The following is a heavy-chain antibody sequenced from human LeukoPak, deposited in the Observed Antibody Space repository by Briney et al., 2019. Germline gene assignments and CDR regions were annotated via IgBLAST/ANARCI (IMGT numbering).Heavy chain of an antibody. CDR2: INHSGST. V-gene: IGHV4-34*01. J-gene: IGHJ4*02. CDR3: ARVQGGMSITGTNALDY. CDR1: GGSISSYY. Sequence: SETLSLTCTVSGGSISSYYWSWIRQPAGKGLEWIGEINHSGSTNYNPSLKSRVTISVDTSKNQFSLKLSSVTAADTAVYYCARVQGGMSITGTNALDYWGQGTLVTVSS. D-gene: IGHD1-7*01.